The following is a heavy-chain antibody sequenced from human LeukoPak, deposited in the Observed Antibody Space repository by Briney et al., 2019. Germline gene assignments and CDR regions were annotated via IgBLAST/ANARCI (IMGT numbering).Heavy chain of an antibody. CDR2: LYWNDDE. CDR3: AQAYGSGRLFVY. CDR1: GFSLSTSGVG. V-gene: IGHV2-5*01. D-gene: IGHD3-10*01. Sequence: ESGPTLVNPTQTLTLTCTFSGFSLSTSGVGVGWIRQPPGKALEWLALLYWNDDERYSPSLKSRLTITKDTSKNQVVLTMSNMDPVDTATYYCAQAYGSGRLFVYWGQGTLVPVSS. J-gene: IGHJ4*02.